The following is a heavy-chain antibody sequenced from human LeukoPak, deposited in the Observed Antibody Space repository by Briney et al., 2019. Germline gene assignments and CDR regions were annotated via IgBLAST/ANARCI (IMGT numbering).Heavy chain of an antibody. CDR3: ATAYYDSSGYHSFDY. CDR1: GFTFSSCA. Sequence: GGSLRLSCAASGFTFSSCAMSWVRQAPGKGLEWVSGISGSGASTYYADSVRGRFTISRDNSKNTLYLQMNSLRAEDTAVYYCATAYYDSSGYHSFDYWGQGTLVTVSS. V-gene: IGHV3-23*01. J-gene: IGHJ4*02. CDR2: ISGSGAST. D-gene: IGHD3-22*01.